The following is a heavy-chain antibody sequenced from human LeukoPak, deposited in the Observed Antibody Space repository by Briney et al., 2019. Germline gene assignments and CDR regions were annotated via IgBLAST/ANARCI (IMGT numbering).Heavy chain of an antibody. J-gene: IGHJ4*02. V-gene: IGHV5-51*01. CDR3: AWFGYTSSLDY. CDR1: GYILTNNW. Sequence: GESLKMSCKVSGYILTNNWIGWVRQVPGKGLEWMGLIYPGYSDAKYSPSFQGQVTFSVDKSISTAYLQWSSLKASDTAIYYCAWFGYTSSLDYWGQGTLVTVSS. CDR2: IYPGYSDA. D-gene: IGHD6-13*01.